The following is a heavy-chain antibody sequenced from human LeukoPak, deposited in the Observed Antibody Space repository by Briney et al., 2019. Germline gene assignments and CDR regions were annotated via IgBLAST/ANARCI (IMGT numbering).Heavy chain of an antibody. D-gene: IGHD5-12*01. CDR1: GYTFTGYY. Sequence: GASVTVSCTASGYTFTGYYMHWVRQAPGQGLEWMGWINPNSGGTNYAQKFQGRVTMTRDTSISTAYMELSRLRSDDTAVYYCATGRGYSGYDEGPSDYWGQGTLVTVSS. CDR2: INPNSGGT. V-gene: IGHV1-2*02. CDR3: ATGRGYSGYDEGPSDY. J-gene: IGHJ4*02.